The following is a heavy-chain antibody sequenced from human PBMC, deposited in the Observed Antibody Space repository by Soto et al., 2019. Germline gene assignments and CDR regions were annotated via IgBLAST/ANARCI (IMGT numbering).Heavy chain of an antibody. J-gene: IGHJ4*02. CDR2: ISYTGSA. V-gene: IGHV4-30-4*01. CDR1: GGSIGSGVYF. CDR3: ATMGATAGSYYFEY. D-gene: IGHD1-26*01. Sequence: QVQLQESGPGLVKPSQTLSLTCTVSGGSIGSGVYFWSWIRQPPGKGLEWIGFISYTGSAYYNPSLKSRAAIXVXTXXNQFALKLTSVTAADAAVYYCATMGATAGSYYFEYWGQGALVTVSS.